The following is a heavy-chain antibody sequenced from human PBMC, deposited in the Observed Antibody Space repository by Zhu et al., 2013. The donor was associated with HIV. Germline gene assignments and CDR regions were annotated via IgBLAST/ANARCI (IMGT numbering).Heavy chain of an antibody. CDR3: ARVTEYQLLMVGPYYYYGMDV. D-gene: IGHD2-2*01. CDR2: MNPNSGNT. Sequence: QVQLVQSGAEVKKPGASVKVSCKASGYTFTSYDINWVRQATGQGLEWMGWMNPNSGNTGYAQKFQGRVTMTRNTSISTAYMELSSLRSEDTAVYYCARVTEYQLLMVGPYYYYGMDVWGQGTTVTVSS. CDR1: GYTFTSYD. V-gene: IGHV1-8*01. J-gene: IGHJ6*02.